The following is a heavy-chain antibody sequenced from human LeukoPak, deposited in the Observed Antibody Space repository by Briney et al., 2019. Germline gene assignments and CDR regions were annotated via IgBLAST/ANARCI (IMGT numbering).Heavy chain of an antibody. Sequence: GGSLRLSCAASGFTFDDYAMHWVRQAPGKGLEWVSGISWNSGSIGYADSVKGRFTISRDNAKNSLYLQMNSLRAEDTALYYCAKDETDSSGYYSEYYFDYWGQGTLVTVSS. CDR3: AKDETDSSGYYSEYYFDY. CDR2: ISWNSGSI. V-gene: IGHV3-9*01. CDR1: GFTFDDYA. D-gene: IGHD3-22*01. J-gene: IGHJ4*02.